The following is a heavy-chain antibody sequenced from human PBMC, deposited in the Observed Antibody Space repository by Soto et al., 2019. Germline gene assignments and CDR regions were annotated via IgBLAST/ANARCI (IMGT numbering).Heavy chain of an antibody. CDR1: GGSVSGSF. J-gene: IGHJ4*02. V-gene: IGHV4-34*01. Sequence: PSETLSLTCAVYGGSVSGSFWSWIRQPPGKGLEWIGEINHSGTTSYSPSLESRVTTSIDTSKNQFSLRMSSMTAADTAIYYCARRYCSDSYCSCFDCWGRGTMVTVSS. CDR2: INHSGTT. D-gene: IGHD2-15*01. CDR3: ARRYCSDSYCSCFDC.